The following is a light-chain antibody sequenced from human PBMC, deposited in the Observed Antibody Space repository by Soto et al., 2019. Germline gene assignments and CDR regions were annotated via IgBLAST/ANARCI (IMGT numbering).Light chain of an antibody. CDR2: DAY. CDR3: QEYFQWPPGM. Sequence: EIVVTQSPATLSASPGERVTLTCRASQFVSTRLAWYQQRPGQVPRLLIYDAYTRALGISARFSRSGSGTEFTLTLSSLQSEDFALYYCQEYFQWPPGMFGPGTTVDI. CDR1: QFVSTR. V-gene: IGKV3-15*01. J-gene: IGKJ1*01.